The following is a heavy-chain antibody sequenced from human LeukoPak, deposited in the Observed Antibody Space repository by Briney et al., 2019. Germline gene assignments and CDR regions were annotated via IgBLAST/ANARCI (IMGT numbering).Heavy chain of an antibody. J-gene: IGHJ5*02. CDR2: IYYSGTT. Sequence: SETLSLTCTVSGGSISSSSYYWGWIRQPPGKGLEWIGGIYYSGTTHYNPSLESRVTISVDTSKNQFSLKLASVTAADTAVYYCAKGAGGFNYYNWFDPWGQGTLVTVSS. CDR3: AKGAGGFNYYNWFDP. CDR1: GGSISSSSYY. D-gene: IGHD1-1*01. V-gene: IGHV4-39*07.